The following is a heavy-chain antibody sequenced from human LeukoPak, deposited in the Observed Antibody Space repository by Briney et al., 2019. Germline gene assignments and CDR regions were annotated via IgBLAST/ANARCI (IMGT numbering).Heavy chain of an antibody. V-gene: IGHV4-61*01. D-gene: IGHD3-22*01. CDR1: GGSLRGDNYS. Sequence: SETLSLTCTVSGGSLRGDNYSWTWIRQPPGRGLEWIGNIHHSGSTNYNPSLKSRVTISVDTSKNQFSLKLSSVTAADTAVYYCARGLAGDSSGYYLFDYWGQGTLVTVSS. J-gene: IGHJ4*02. CDR2: IHHSGST. CDR3: ARGLAGDSSGYYLFDY.